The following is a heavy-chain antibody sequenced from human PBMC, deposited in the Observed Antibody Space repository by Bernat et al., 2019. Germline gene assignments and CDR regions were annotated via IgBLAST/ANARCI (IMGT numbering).Heavy chain of an antibody. D-gene: IGHD5-18*01. CDR2: IWYDGSNK. Sequence: QVQLVESGGGVVQPGRSLRLSCAASGFTFSSYGMHWVRQAPGKGLAWVAVIWYDGSNKYYADSVKSRFTISRDKSKNTLYLQMNSLRAEDTAVYYCARDYTAMANGDYWGQGTLVTVSS. V-gene: IGHV3-33*01. J-gene: IGHJ4*02. CDR1: GFTFSSYG. CDR3: ARDYTAMANGDY.